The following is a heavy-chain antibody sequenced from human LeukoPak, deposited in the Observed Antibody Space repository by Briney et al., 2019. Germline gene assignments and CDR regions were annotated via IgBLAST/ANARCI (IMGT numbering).Heavy chain of an antibody. V-gene: IGHV3-21*01. CDR1: GFTFSSYS. D-gene: IGHD6-19*01. Sequence: GGSLRLSCAASGFTFSSYSTNWVRQAPGKGLEWVSSISSSSSYIYYADSVKGRFTISRDNAKNSLYLQMNSLRAEDTAVYYCARMRYSSGWRDFDYWGQGTLVTVSS. CDR2: ISSSSSYI. CDR3: ARMRYSSGWRDFDY. J-gene: IGHJ4*02.